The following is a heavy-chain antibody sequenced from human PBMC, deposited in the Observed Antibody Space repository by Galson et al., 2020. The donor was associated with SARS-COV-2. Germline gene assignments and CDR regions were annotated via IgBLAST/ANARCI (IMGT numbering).Heavy chain of an antibody. D-gene: IGHD6-19*01. CDR2: IYGDDDN. Sequence: SGPTLVKPTQTLTLTCTFSGFSLSTSAVGVGWIRQPPGKALEWLALIYGDDDNRYSPSLRSRLTITKDTPKNQVVLTMTNMDPVDTGTYYCAHRSTSNLAVAVGAFDIWGQGTKVTVSS. V-gene: IGHV2-5*02. J-gene: IGHJ3*02. CDR1: GFSLSTSAVG. CDR3: AHRSTSNLAVAVGAFDI.